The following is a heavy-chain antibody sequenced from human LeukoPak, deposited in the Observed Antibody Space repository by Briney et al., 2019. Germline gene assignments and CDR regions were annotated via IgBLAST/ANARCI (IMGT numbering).Heavy chain of an antibody. V-gene: IGHV1-69*13. J-gene: IGHJ6*02. CDR1: GGTFISYA. CDR3: ARDPLVLLWFGESPAEYGMDV. Sequence: SVTVSFKASGGTFISYAISWVRQAPGQGLEWMGGIIPVFGTANYAQKFQGRVTITADESTSTAYMELSSLRSEDTAVYYCARDPLVLLWFGESPAEYGMDVWGQGTTVTVSS. D-gene: IGHD3-10*01. CDR2: IIPVFGTA.